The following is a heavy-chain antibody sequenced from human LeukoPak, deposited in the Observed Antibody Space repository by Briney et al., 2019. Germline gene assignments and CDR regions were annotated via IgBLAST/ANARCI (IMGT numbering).Heavy chain of an antibody. CDR2: IWYDGSNK. V-gene: IGHV3-33*01. J-gene: IGHJ4*02. CDR3: ARDPYFYDGSGYYYPAYYFDY. Sequence: PGGSLRLSCAASGFIFSSYGMHWVRQAPGKGLEWVAVIWYDGSNKYYADSVKGRFTISRDNSKNTLFLQMNSLRAEDTAVYYCARDPYFYDGSGYYYPAYYFDYWGQGTLVTVSS. D-gene: IGHD3-22*01. CDR1: GFIFSSYG.